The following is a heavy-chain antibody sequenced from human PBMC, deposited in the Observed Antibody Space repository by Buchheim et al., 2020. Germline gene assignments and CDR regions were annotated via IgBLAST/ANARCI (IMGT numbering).Heavy chain of an antibody. Sequence: QVQLVQSGGEVKKPGASVKVSCKASGYTFTTYGITWVRQAPGQGLEWLGWVSADNGRTNYAEKVQGRVTMTTDTSTHTAYMVLTKLTSDDMAVYYCARGSVTVDYLGQGTL. V-gene: IGHV1-18*03. D-gene: IGHD3-22*01. CDR2: VSADNGRT. J-gene: IGHJ4*02. CDR1: GYTFTTYG. CDR3: ARGSVTVDY.